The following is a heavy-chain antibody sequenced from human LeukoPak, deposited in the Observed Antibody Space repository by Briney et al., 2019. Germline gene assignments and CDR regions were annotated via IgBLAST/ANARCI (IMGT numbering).Heavy chain of an antibody. Sequence: PSETLSLTCAVYGGSFSGYYWSWIRQPPGKGLEWIGEINHNGSTNYNPSLKSRVTISVDTSKNQFSLKLSSVTAADTAVYYCARVVTDYGYNYWGQGTLVTVSS. D-gene: IGHD4/OR15-4a*01. CDR3: ARVVTDYGYNY. V-gene: IGHV4-34*01. CDR2: INHNGST. J-gene: IGHJ4*02. CDR1: GGSFSGYY.